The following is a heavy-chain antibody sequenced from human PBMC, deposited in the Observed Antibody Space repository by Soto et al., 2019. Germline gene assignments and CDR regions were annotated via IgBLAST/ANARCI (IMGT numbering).Heavy chain of an antibody. J-gene: IGHJ6*02. V-gene: IGHV4-34*01. CDR1: GGSFSGFY. CDR2: INHSGTT. CDR3: ARADRTLVTSYGLDV. Sequence: TLSLTCAVSGGSFSGFYWTWIRQPPGEGLEWIGEINHSGTTNFSPSLRSRLTISLDSSKKHFSLKLTSMTAADAAVYYCARADRTLVTSYGLDVWGQGTTVTVSS. D-gene: IGHD2-21*02.